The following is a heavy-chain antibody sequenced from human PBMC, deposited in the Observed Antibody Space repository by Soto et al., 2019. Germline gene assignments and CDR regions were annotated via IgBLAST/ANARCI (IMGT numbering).Heavy chain of an antibody. D-gene: IGHD1-26*01. CDR2: IDPSDSYT. CDR1: GYSFTSYW. Sequence: GESLKISCKGSGYSFTSYWISWVRQMPGKGLEWMGRIDPSDSYTNYSPSFQGHVTISADKSISTAYLQWSSLKASDTAMYYCASYSGSYQRNFDYWGQGTLVTVPQ. J-gene: IGHJ4*02. CDR3: ASYSGSYQRNFDY. V-gene: IGHV5-10-1*01.